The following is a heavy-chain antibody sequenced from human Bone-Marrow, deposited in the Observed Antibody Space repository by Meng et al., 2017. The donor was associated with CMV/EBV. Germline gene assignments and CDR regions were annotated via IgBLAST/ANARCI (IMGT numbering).Heavy chain of an antibody. V-gene: IGHV1-2*02. J-gene: IGHJ3*02. CDR2: INPNSGGT. D-gene: IGHD5-24*01. CDR3: ARDQKARGMATIRRANAFDR. CDR1: GYTFTGYY. Sequence: ASVKVSCKASGYTFTGYYMHWVRQAPGQGLEWMGWINPNSGGTNYAQKFQGRVTMTRDTSISTAYMELSRLRSDDTAVYYCARDQKARGMATIRRANAFDRWGQGTMVTVSS.